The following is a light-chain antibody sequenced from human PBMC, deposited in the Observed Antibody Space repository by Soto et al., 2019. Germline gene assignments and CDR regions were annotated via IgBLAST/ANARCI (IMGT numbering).Light chain of an antibody. J-gene: IGKJ2*01. V-gene: IGKV1-39*01. CDR1: QSISDH. CDR3: QQFHTAPT. CDR2: GAS. Sequence: IPMTQSPSSLSASVGDRVTITCRASQSISDHLNWYQQKPGKAPNLLMYGASTLQSGVPSRFSGSGSGTDFTLTITSLQPEDVATYYCQQFHTAPTFGQGTKLEIK.